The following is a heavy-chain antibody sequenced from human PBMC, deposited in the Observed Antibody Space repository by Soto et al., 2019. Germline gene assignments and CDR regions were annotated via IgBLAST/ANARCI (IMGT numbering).Heavy chain of an antibody. D-gene: IGHD3-10*01. CDR3: ARGGATMVQGVIVGGYYYMDV. V-gene: IGHV1-69*02. CDR1: GGTFSSYT. J-gene: IGHJ6*03. CDR2: IIPILGIA. Sequence: GASVKVSCKASGGTFSSYTSSWVRQAPGQGLEWMGRIIPILGIANYAQKFQGRVTITADKSTSTAYMELSSLRSEDTAVYYCARGGATMVQGVIVGGYYYMDVWGKGTTVTVSS.